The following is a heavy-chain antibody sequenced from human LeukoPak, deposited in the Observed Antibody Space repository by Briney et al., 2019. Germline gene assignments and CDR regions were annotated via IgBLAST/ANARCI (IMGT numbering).Heavy chain of an antibody. CDR2: INSYGSST. Sequence: GSLRLSCAASGFTFSSYWMYWVRQAPGKGLVWVSRINSYGSSTSYADSVKGRFTISRDNAKNTLYLQMNSLRAEDTAVYYCARSYYYDSSGYELDYWGQGTLVTVSS. V-gene: IGHV3-74*01. D-gene: IGHD3-22*01. J-gene: IGHJ4*02. CDR1: GFTFSSYW. CDR3: ARSYYYDSSGYELDY.